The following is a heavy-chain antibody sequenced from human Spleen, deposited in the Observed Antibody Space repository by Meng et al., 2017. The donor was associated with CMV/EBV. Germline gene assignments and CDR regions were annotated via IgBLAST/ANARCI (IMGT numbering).Heavy chain of an antibody. Sequence: GGSLRLSCTASGSTLSSYVLYWVRQAPGKGLDGVAFISRDGNKKYYADSVKGRFTISRDYSKNMVYLQMNSLRDDDTAVYYCARESNTPRRYYYGMDVWGQGTTVTVSS. J-gene: IGHJ6*02. CDR3: ARESNTPRRYYYGMDV. D-gene: IGHD6-6*01. CDR2: ISRDGNKK. V-gene: IGHV3-30-3*01. CDR1: GSTLSSYV.